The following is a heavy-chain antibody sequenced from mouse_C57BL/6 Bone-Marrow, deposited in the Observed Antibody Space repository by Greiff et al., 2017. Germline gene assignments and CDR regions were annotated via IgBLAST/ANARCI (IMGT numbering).Heavy chain of an antibody. V-gene: IGHV1-53*01. CDR1: GYTFTSYW. CDR3: AREPYCYGSFSYYFDY. Sequence: QVHVKQPGTELVKPGASVKLSCKASGYTFTSYWMHWVKQRPGQGLEWIGNINPSNGGTNYNEKFKSKATLTVDKSSSTAYMQLSSLTSEDSAVYYGAREPYCYGSFSYYFDYWGQGTTLTVSS. J-gene: IGHJ2*01. D-gene: IGHD1-1*01. CDR2: INPSNGGT.